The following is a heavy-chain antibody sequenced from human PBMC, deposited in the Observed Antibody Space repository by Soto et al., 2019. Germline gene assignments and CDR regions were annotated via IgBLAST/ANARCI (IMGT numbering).Heavy chain of an antibody. D-gene: IGHD1-1*01. Sequence: VQLVDSGGGVVQPGRSLRRSCAASGFTFGSHAMHWVRQAPGKGLEWVAFISYDGSNQHYADSVKGRFTISRDNSENMLYLHMNSLRGEDTAMYFCARDLGAWKFDYWGQGTLVTVSS. CDR1: GFTFGSHA. V-gene: IGHV3-30-3*01. J-gene: IGHJ4*02. CDR3: ARDLGAWKFDY. CDR2: ISYDGSNQ.